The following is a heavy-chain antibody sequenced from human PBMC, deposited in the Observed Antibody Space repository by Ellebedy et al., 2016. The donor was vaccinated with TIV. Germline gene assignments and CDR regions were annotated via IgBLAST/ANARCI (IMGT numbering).Heavy chain of an antibody. CDR2: ISSSSSTI. D-gene: IGHD4-17*01. Sequence: GGSLRLXXAASGFTFSSYSMNWVRQAPGKGLEWVSYISSSSSTIYYADSVKGRFTISRDNAKNSLYLQMNSLRDEDTAVYYCARDGDGDSTLGYSYYYYGMDVWGQGTTVTVSS. CDR3: ARDGDGDSTLGYSYYYYGMDV. CDR1: GFTFSSYS. J-gene: IGHJ6*02. V-gene: IGHV3-48*02.